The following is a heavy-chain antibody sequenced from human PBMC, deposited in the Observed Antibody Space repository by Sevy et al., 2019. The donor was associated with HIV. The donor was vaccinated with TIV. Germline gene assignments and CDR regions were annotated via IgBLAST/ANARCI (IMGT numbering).Heavy chain of an antibody. V-gene: IGHV3-33*01. CDR1: GFSFSSYD. Sequence: GGSLRLSCAASGFSFSSYDMHWVRQAPGMGLEWVAVIRYDGSKKHYGDSVKGRFTISRDNSKNALYLQMRSQRAEDTAVYYCAREKVDTSMIIVEYYGMDVWRQGTTVTVSS. CDR3: AREKVDTSMIIVEYYGMDV. D-gene: IGHD5-18*01. CDR2: IRYDGSKK. J-gene: IGHJ6*02.